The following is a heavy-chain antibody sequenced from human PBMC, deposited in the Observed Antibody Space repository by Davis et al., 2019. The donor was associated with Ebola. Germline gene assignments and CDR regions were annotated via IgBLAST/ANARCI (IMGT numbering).Heavy chain of an antibody. D-gene: IGHD5-12*01. Sequence: MPSETLSLTCAVSGGSISSYYWSWIRQPPGKGLEWIGYIYYSGSTYYNPSLKSRVTISVDTSKNQFSLKLSSVTAADTAVYYCARGKYSGYDLDYYYYYGMDVWGQGTTVTVSS. CDR1: GGSISSYY. V-gene: IGHV4-59*12. CDR3: ARGKYSGYDLDYYYYYGMDV. CDR2: IYYSGST. J-gene: IGHJ6*02.